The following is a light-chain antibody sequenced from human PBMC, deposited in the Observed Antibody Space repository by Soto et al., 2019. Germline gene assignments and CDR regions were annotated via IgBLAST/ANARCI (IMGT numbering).Light chain of an antibody. CDR2: AAS. CDR1: QGIGVY. J-gene: IGKJ4*01. V-gene: IGKV1-27*01. CDR3: QKYNSAPLT. Sequence: DIQMTQSPSSLSASLGDRVTTTCRASQGIGVYLAWFQQKPGKVPKLLIYAASTLQSGVPSRFSGSGSGTDFTLTITSLQPEDVATYYCQKYNSAPLTFGGGTKVDIK.